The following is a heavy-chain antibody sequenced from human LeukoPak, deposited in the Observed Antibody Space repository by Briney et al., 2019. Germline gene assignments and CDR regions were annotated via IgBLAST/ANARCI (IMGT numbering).Heavy chain of an antibody. Sequence: PSETLSLTCPVSGCSVISYDWSGIRQPPGEGREGSAYIHKSGSTNYNPSLKSRATIAVDTSKNQFSLKLSSVTAADTAMYYCVRDWEGFNFDVWGQGTVVTVSS. V-gene: IGHV4-59*02. CDR1: GCSVISYD. D-gene: IGHD1-26*01. J-gene: IGHJ3*01. CDR3: VRDWEGFNFDV. CDR2: IHKSGST.